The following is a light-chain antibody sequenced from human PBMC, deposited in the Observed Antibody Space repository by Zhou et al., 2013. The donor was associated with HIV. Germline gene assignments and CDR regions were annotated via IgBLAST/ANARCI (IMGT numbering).Light chain of an antibody. Sequence: EIVLTQSPGTLALSPGERATLSCRASQSLTSSYLAWYQQKPGQSPRLLIYGASGRATGIPARFSGSGSGTDFTLTISSLEPEDFAVYYCQQRSNWPLTFGGGTKVEIK. CDR1: QSLTSSY. V-gene: IGKV3D-20*02. CDR3: QQRSNWPLT. J-gene: IGKJ4*01. CDR2: GAS.